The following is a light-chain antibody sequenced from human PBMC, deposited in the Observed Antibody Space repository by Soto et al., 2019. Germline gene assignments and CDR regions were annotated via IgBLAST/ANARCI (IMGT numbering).Light chain of an antibody. CDR2: AVS. J-gene: IGKJ1*01. Sequence: EIVMTQSPATLSVSPGERATLSCRASQSVNNNLAWYQQKPGQAPRLLIHAVSTRATGIPARLSGSGSGTEFTLTISSLQSEDFAVYYCQQYNTWRTFGQGTKVDIK. CDR1: QSVNNN. V-gene: IGKV3-15*01. CDR3: QQYNTWRT.